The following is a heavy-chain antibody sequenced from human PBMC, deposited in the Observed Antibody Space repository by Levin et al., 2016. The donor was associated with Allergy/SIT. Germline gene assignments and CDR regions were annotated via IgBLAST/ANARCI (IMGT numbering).Heavy chain of an antibody. CDR3: ARAQPSGYRYFDY. CDR1: GGSISSYY. D-gene: IGHD3-22*01. V-gene: IGHV4-59*01. Sequence: SETLSLTCTVSGGSISSYYWSWIRQPPGKGLEWIGYIYYSGSTNYNPSLKSRVTISVDTSKNQFSLKLSSVTAADTAVYYCARAQPSGYRYFDYWGQGTLVTVSS. J-gene: IGHJ4*02. CDR2: IYYSGST.